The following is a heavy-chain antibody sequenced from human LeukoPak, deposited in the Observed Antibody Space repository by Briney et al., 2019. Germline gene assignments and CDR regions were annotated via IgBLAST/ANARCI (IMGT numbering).Heavy chain of an antibody. V-gene: IGHV4-59*01. CDR2: IYYSGST. CDR3: ARVGRTSNWFDP. J-gene: IGHJ5*02. CDR1: GGSISSYY. Sequence: PSETLSLTCTVSGGSISSYYWSWIRQPPGKGLEWIGYIYYSGSTNYNPSLKSRVTISVDTSKNQFSLKLSSVTAADTAVYYCARVGRTSNWFDPWGQGTLVTVSS. D-gene: IGHD3-10*01.